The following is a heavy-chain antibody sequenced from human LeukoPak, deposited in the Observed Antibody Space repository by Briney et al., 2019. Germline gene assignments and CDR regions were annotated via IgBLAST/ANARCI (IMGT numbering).Heavy chain of an antibody. CDR2: IYYSGST. D-gene: IGHD3-22*01. Sequence: SETLSLTCTVSGGSISSYYWSWIRQPPGKGLVWIGYIYYSGSTNYNPSLKSRVTISVDTSKNQFSLKLSSVTAADTAVYYCARVGYYDSSGYYYFDYWGQGTLVTVSS. J-gene: IGHJ4*02. CDR3: ARVGYYDSSGYYYFDY. V-gene: IGHV4-59*01. CDR1: GGSISSYY.